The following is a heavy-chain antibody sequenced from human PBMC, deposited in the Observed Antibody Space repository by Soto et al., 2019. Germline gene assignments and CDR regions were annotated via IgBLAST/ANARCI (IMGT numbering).Heavy chain of an antibody. CDR2: IYHSGST. V-gene: IGHV4-30-2*01. J-gene: IGHJ5*02. Sequence: LSLTCAVSGGSISSGGYSWSWIRQPPGKGLEWIGYIYHSGSTYYNPSLKSRVTISVDRSKNQFSLKLSSVTAADTAVYYCARGGVPAAPSEGWFDPWGQGTLVTVSS. CDR1: GGSISSGGYS. CDR3: ARGGVPAAPSEGWFDP. D-gene: IGHD2-2*01.